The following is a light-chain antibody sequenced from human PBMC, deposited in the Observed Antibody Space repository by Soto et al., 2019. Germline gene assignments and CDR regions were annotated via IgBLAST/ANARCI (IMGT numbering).Light chain of an antibody. Sequence: EIVLTQSPATLCLSPGERARLACRASQSVSSYLAWYQQKPGQAPRLLIYDASTRATGIPARCSGSGSGTDVTLTISSLEPEDSAVYYCQHRSEWPVSFGQGTRLEIK. J-gene: IGKJ5*01. CDR2: DAS. CDR3: QHRSEWPVS. V-gene: IGKV3-11*01. CDR1: QSVSSY.